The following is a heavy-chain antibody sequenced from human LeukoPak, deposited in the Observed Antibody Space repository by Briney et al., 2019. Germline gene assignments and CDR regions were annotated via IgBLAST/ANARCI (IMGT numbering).Heavy chain of an antibody. Sequence: SETLSLTCTVSGGSISSGGYYWSWIRQHPGKGLEWIGYIYYSGSTYYNPSLKSRVTISVDTSKNQFSLKLSSVTAADTAVYYCARDHGYSSSLLIDAFDIWGQGTMVTVSS. D-gene: IGHD6-13*01. CDR3: ARDHGYSSSLLIDAFDI. CDR2: IYYSGST. CDR1: GGSISSGGYY. J-gene: IGHJ3*02. V-gene: IGHV4-31*03.